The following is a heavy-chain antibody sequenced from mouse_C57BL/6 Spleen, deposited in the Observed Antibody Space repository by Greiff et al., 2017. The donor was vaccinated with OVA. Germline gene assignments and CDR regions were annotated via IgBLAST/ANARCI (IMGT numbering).Heavy chain of an antibody. D-gene: IGHD3-3*01. V-gene: IGHV1-59*01. Sequence: VQLQQPGAELVRPGTSVKLSCKASGYTFTSYWMHWVKQRPGQGLEWIGVIDPSDSYTNYNQKFKGKATLTVDTSSSTAYMQLSSLTSEDSAVYYCARSGDSPLDYWGQGTTLTVSS. CDR3: ARSGDSPLDY. J-gene: IGHJ2*01. CDR2: IDPSDSYT. CDR1: GYTFTSYW.